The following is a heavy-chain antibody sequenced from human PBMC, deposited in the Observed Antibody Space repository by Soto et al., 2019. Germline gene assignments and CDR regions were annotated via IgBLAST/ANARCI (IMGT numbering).Heavy chain of an antibody. V-gene: IGHV3-53*02. D-gene: IGHD3-22*01. CDR2: IYSGGNT. J-gene: IGHJ4*02. CDR3: GRGSSGSSGTLRVAY. CDR1: GFSVSSNY. Sequence: EVRLVETGGELIQQGGSLRLSCAATGFSVSSNYMSWVRQAPGKGLEWVSVIYSGGNTYYADSVEGRFSISRDISKNTLYFQMNSLRAEETAMYYCGRGSSGSSGTLRVAYWGQGTLVTVSS.